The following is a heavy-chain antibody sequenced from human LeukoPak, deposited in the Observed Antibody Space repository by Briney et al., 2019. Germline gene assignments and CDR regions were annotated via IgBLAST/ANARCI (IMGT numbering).Heavy chain of an antibody. CDR1: GFTFSIFA. CDR2: ISAGGAGT. J-gene: IGHJ5*01. V-gene: IGHV3-23*01. D-gene: IGHD3/OR15-3a*01. Sequence: GGSLRLSCAASGFTFSIFATNWARQAPGKGLEWVSAISAGGAGTYYADSVKGRFTISRDNPKSILYLQMDSLRAEDTAIYYCARLGQYSASDSWGQGTLVTVSS. CDR3: ARLGQYSASDS.